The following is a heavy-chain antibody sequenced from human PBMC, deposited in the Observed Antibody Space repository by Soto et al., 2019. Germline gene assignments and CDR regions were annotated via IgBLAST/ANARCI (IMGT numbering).Heavy chain of an antibody. D-gene: IGHD3-3*01. CDR2: IYRTGST. CDR1: GGSFTSNNW. Sequence: SSETLSLTCAVSGGSFTSNNWWTWVRQPPGQGLEWIGEIYRTGSTNYNPSLKSRVTISLDKSENQFSLKVTSLTAADTAVYYCARGQRFSDWFDPWGQGTLVTVSS. J-gene: IGHJ5*02. V-gene: IGHV4-4*02. CDR3: ARGQRFSDWFDP.